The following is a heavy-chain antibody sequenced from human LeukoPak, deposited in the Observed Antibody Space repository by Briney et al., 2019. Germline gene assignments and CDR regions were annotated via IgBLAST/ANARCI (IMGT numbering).Heavy chain of an antibody. CDR1: GLTFRSYW. V-gene: IGHV3-7*01. Sequence: PGGSLRLSCAVSGLTFRSYWMSWVRQAPGKGLEWVANINQEGSEKYFVDSVGGRFTISRDNAKNSLHLQMNTLRAEDTAVYYCARERDGRFFDYWGQGTLVTVSS. J-gene: IGHJ4*02. CDR2: INQEGSEK. D-gene: IGHD5-24*01. CDR3: ARERDGRFFDY.